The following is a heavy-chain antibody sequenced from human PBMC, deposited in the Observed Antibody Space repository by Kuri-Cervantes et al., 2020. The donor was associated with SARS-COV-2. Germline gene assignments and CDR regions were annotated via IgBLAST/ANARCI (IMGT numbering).Heavy chain of an antibody. CDR1: GFTFSSYE. J-gene: IGHJ4*02. V-gene: IGHV3-48*03. Sequence: GESLKISCAASGFTFSSYEMNWVRQAPGKGLEWISYISSSDSTTYYADSVKGRFTISRDNAKRTLFLQMNSLRVDDTAVYCCSRDQVSAAGTANYWGQGALVTVSS. CDR2: ISSSDSTT. CDR3: SRDQVSAAGTANY. D-gene: IGHD6-13*01.